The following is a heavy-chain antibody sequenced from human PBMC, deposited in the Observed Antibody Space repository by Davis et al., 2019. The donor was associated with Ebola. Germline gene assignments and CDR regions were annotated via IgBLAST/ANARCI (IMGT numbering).Heavy chain of an antibody. D-gene: IGHD3-10*01. CDR3: ARDGERITMVRGAPDYYYGMDV. CDR2: ISSSGSTI. V-gene: IGHV3-11*04. J-gene: IGHJ6*02. CDR1: GFTFSDYY. Sequence: GESLKISCAASGFTFSDYYMSWIRQAPGKGLEWVSYISSSGSTIYYADSVKGRFTISRDNAKNSLYLQMNSLRAEDTAVYYCARDGERITMVRGAPDYYYGMDVWGQGTTVTVSS.